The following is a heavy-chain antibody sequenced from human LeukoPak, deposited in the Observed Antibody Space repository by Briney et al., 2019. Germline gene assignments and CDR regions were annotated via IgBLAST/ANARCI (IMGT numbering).Heavy chain of an antibody. D-gene: IGHD5-24*01. CDR3: ARRQRWLRELVPYYYYYMDV. Sequence: PLETLSLTCTVSGGSISSGDYYWSWIRQPPGKGLEWIVYTYYSGSTYYNPSLKSRVTISVDTSKNQFSLKLSSVTAADTAVYYCARRQRWLRELVPYYYYYMDVWGKGTTVTVSS. J-gene: IGHJ6*03. CDR1: GGSISSGDYY. V-gene: IGHV4-30-4*08. CDR2: TYYSGST.